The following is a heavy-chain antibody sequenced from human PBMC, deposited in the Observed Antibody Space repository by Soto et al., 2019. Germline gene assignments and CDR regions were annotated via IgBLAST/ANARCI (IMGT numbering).Heavy chain of an antibody. D-gene: IGHD2-2*01. CDR3: AKDEDIVVVPAALGYYYYGMDV. CDR2: ISGSGGST. V-gene: IGHV3-23*01. J-gene: IGHJ6*02. CDR1: GFTFSSYA. Sequence: GGSLRLSCAASGFTFSSYAMSWVRQAPGKGLEWVSAISGSGGSTYYADSVKGRFTISRDNSKNTLYLQMNSLRAEDTAVYYCAKDEDIVVVPAALGYYYYGMDVWGQGTTVTVSS.